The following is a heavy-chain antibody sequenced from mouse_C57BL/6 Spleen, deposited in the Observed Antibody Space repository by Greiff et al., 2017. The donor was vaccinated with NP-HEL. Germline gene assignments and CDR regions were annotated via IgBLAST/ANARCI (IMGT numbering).Heavy chain of an antibody. V-gene: IGHV2-3*01. CDR3: AKGGLWYGSSYGYFDV. D-gene: IGHD1-1*01. J-gene: IGHJ1*03. CDR2: IWGDGST. Sequence: QVQLKESGPGLVAPSQSLSITCTVSGFSLTSYGVSWVRQPPGKGLEWLGVIWGDGSTNYHSALLSRLSISKDNSKSQVFLKLNRLQTDDTATYDCAKGGLWYGSSYGYFDVWGTGTTVTVSS. CDR1: GFSLTSYG.